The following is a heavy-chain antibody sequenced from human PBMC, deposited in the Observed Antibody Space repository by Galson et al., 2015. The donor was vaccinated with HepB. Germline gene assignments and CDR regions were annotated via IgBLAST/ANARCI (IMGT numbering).Heavy chain of an antibody. CDR2: IKQDGSEK. Sequence: SLRLSCAVSGFTYNNYWMSWVRQAPGRGLEWVANIKQDGSEKYYVDSVEGRFTVSRDNAKKTLYLDMNALSVEDTAVYYCARGWDTDVTSNFDYWGQGALVTVFS. J-gene: IGHJ4*02. CDR3: ARGWDTDVTSNFDY. V-gene: IGHV3-7*03. CDR1: GFTYNNYW. D-gene: IGHD5-18*01.